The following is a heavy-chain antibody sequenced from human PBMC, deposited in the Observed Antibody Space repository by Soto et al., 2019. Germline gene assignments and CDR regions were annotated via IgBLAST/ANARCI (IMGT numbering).Heavy chain of an antibody. V-gene: IGHV3-49*03. CDR1: GFTFGDYA. CDR3: TRAPYYYDSSGYYPPYYYGMDV. D-gene: IGHD3-22*01. J-gene: IGHJ6*02. CDR2: IRSKAYGGTT. Sequence: GGSLRLSCTASGFTFGDYAMSWFRQAPGKGLEWVGFIRSKAYGGTTEYAASVKGRFTISRDDSKSIAYLQMNSLKTEDTAVYYCTRAPYYYDSSGYYPPYYYGMDVWGQGTTVTVSS.